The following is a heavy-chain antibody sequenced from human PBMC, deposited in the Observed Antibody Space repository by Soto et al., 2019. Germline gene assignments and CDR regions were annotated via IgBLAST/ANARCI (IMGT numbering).Heavy chain of an antibody. Sequence: GGSLRLSCAASGFSFNDNGMHWVRQVPGKGLMWVSRIKSDGRDTIYADSVKGRFTVSRDSANNTLYLQMKSLGVEDKAVYYCVREMPVPIRCVYYYYSVLDAWGQGTTVTVSS. CDR1: GFSFNDNG. V-gene: IGHV3-74*01. J-gene: IGHJ6*02. CDR2: IKSDGRDT. CDR3: VREMPVPIRCVYYYYSVLDA. D-gene: IGHD2-2*01.